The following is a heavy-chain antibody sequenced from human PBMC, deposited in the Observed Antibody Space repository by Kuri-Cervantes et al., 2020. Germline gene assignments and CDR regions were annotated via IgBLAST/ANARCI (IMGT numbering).Heavy chain of an antibody. CDR1: GYTFTNYG. CDR3: ARGGFYYDSSGYYHGAFDI. V-gene: IGHV1-18*04. CDR2: ISDYNGDT. J-gene: IGHJ3*02. Sequence: ASVKVSCKASGYTFTNYGINWVRQAPGQGLEWMGWISDYNGDTKYAQKLQGRVTMTTDTSTGTAYMELRSLRSDDTAVYYCARGGFYYDSSGYYHGAFDIWGQGTMVTVSS. D-gene: IGHD3-22*01.